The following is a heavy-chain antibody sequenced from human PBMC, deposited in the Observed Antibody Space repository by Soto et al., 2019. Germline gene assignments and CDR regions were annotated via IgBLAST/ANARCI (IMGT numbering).Heavy chain of an antibody. V-gene: IGHV3-23*01. CDR2: ISGSGGST. CDR3: AKYRRITIFGVLIEAGYYFDY. CDR1: GFTFSSYA. J-gene: IGHJ4*02. Sequence: EVQLLESGGGLVQPGGSLRLSCAASGFTFSSYAMSWVRQAPGKGLEWVSAISGSGGSTYYADSVKGRFTISRDNSKNTLYLQMNSLRAEDTDVYYCAKYRRITIFGVLIEAGYYFDYWGQGTLVTVSS. D-gene: IGHD3-3*01.